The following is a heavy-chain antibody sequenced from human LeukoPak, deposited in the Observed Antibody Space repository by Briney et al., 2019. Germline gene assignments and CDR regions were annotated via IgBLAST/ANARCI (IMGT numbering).Heavy chain of an antibody. D-gene: IGHD2-15*01. CDR2: IIPILGIA. V-gene: IGHV1-69*10. J-gene: IGHJ6*02. CDR1: VGTFSSYA. Sequence: ASVKVSRTASVGTFSSYAISRVRQAPGQGRERMGGIIPILGIANYAQKFQGRVSITADKSTSTAYMELSSLRSEDTAVYYCARSLDIVVVVAATRTVLDYYGMDVWGQGTTVTVSS. CDR3: ARSLDIVVVVAATRTVLDYYGMDV.